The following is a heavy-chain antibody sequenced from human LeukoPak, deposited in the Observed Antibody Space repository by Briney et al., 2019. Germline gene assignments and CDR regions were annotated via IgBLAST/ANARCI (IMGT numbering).Heavy chain of an antibody. J-gene: IGHJ4*02. CDR3: AKGGFGELLISSGFDY. D-gene: IGHD3-10*01. CDR2: ISWNSGSI. CDR1: GFTFDDYA. V-gene: IGHV3-9*01. Sequence: GGSLRLSCAASGFTFDDYAMHWVRQAPGKGLEWVSGISWNSGSIGYADSVKGRFTISRDNAKNSLYLQMNSLRAEDTALYYCAKGGFGELLISSGFDYWGQGNLVTVSS.